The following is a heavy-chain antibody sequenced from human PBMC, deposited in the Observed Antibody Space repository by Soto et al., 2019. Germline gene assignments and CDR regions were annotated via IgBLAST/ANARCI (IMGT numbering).Heavy chain of an antibody. V-gene: IGHV4-31*03. CDR3: ARGGGYNTAFDY. J-gene: IGHJ4*02. D-gene: IGHD5-12*01. Sequence: QVQLQESGPGLVKPSQTLSLTCTVSGGSISSGGYYWSWIRQHPGKGLEWIGYIYYSGSTYYKPSIKRRVTISVDTSKNQFSLKLSSVTAADTAVYYCARGGGYNTAFDYWGQGTLVTVSS. CDR1: GGSISSGGYY. CDR2: IYYSGST.